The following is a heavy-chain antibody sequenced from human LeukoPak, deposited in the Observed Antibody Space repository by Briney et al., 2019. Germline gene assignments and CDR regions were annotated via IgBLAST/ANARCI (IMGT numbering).Heavy chain of an antibody. CDR1: GFTFSSYS. CDR3: AREGSTSMDV. CDR2: ISSSSSTI. J-gene: IGHJ6*04. Sequence: QTGGSLRLSCAASGFTFSSYSMNWARQAPGKGLEWVSYISSSSSTIYYADSVKGRFTISRDNAKNSLYLQMNSLRAEDTAVYYCAREGSTSMDVWGKGTMVTVSS. D-gene: IGHD2-2*01. V-gene: IGHV3-48*01.